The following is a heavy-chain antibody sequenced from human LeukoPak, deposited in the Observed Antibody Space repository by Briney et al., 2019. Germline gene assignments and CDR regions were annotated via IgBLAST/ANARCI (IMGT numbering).Heavy chain of an antibody. CDR1: GGSFSGYY. D-gene: IGHD3-16*02. Sequence: SETLSLTCAVYGGSFSGYYWSWIRQPPGKGLEWIGEINHSGSTNYNPSPKSRVTISVDTSKNQFSLKLSSVTAADTAVYYCARGAPYDYIWGSYRFASFDYWGQGTLVTVSS. J-gene: IGHJ4*02. CDR2: INHSGST. V-gene: IGHV4-34*01. CDR3: ARGAPYDYIWGSYRFASFDY.